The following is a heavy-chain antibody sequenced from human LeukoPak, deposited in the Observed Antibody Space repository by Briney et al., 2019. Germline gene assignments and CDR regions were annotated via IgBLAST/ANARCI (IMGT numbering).Heavy chain of an antibody. CDR2: INPSGGST. D-gene: IGHD1-26*01. J-gene: IGHJ4*02. V-gene: IGHV1-46*01. CDR3: ARGAGYSGSHFDY. CDR1: GYTFTSYY. Sequence: ASVKVSCKASGYTFTSYYLHWARQAPGQGLEWMGIINPSGGSTTYAQKFQGRVTMTRDMSTSTVYMALSSLRSEDTAVYYCARGAGYSGSHFDYWGQGTLVTVSS.